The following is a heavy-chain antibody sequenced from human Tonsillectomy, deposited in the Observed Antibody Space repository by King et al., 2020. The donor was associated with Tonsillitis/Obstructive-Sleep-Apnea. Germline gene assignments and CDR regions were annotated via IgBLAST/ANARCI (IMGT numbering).Heavy chain of an antibody. CDR1: GFTFGSYW. Sequence: VQLVESGGGLVQPGGSLRLSCAASGFTFGSYWMSWVRQAPGKGLEWVANIKEDGSEKYYVDSVKGRFTISRDNAKKSLFMQMNSLRVEDTAVYYCARDRTIVEVPAAISLLLESYMDVWGKGTTVTVSS. J-gene: IGHJ6*03. V-gene: IGHV3-7*04. CDR3: ARDRTIVEVPAAISLLLESYMDV. D-gene: IGHD2-2*02. CDR2: IKEDGSEK.